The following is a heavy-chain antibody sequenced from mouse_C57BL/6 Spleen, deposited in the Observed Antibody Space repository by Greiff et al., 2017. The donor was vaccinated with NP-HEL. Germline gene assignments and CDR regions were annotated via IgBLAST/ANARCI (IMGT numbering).Heavy chain of an antibody. J-gene: IGHJ4*01. CDR2: IDPSDSYT. CDR3: ARWLLRSYYAMDY. Sequence: QVQLQQPGAELVMPGASVKLSCKASGYTFTSYWMHWVKQRPGQGLEWIGEIDPSDSYTNYNQKFKGKSTLTVDKSSSTAYMQLSSLTSEDSAVYYCARWLLRSYYAMDYWGQGTSVTVSS. V-gene: IGHV1-69*01. CDR1: GYTFTSYW. D-gene: IGHD2-3*01.